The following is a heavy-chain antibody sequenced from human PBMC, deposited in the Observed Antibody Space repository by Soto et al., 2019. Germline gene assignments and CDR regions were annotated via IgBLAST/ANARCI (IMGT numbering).Heavy chain of an antibody. CDR3: GRRSPRYYDFWSGYYRLGFFDY. V-gene: IGHV4-34*01. D-gene: IGHD3-3*01. CDR1: GGSFSGYY. Sequence: SETLSLTCAVYGGSFSGYYWSWIRQPPGKGLEWIGEINHSGSTNYNPSLKSRVTISVDTSKNQFSLKLSSVTAADTAVYYCGRRSPRYYDFWSGYYRLGFFDYWGQGTLVTVSS. CDR2: INHSGST. J-gene: IGHJ4*02.